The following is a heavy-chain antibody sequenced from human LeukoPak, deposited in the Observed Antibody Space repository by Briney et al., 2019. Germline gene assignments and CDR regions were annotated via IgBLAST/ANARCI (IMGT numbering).Heavy chain of an antibody. J-gene: IGHJ5*02. Sequence: GGSLRLSCAASGFTFSSHSMNWVRQAPGKGLEWVSYISSSSSTIYYADSVKGRFTISRDNAKNSLYLQMNSLRAEGTAVYYCARELWSGTNWFDPWGQGTLVTVSS. CDR1: GFTFSSHS. V-gene: IGHV3-48*01. CDR3: ARELWSGTNWFDP. D-gene: IGHD3-3*01. CDR2: ISSSSSTI.